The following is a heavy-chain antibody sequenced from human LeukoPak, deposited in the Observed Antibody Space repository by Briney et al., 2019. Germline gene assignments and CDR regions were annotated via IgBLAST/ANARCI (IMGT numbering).Heavy chain of an antibody. CDR3: AKDRTVGASYWYFDL. J-gene: IGHJ2*01. Sequence: TGGSLRLSCAASGFTFSSYGMHWVRQAPGKGLEWVAVISNDGSAENYADSVKGRFTISRDNSKNTLYLQINSLRAEDTAIYYCAKDRTVGASYWYFDLWGRGTLVTVSS. D-gene: IGHD1-26*01. CDR2: ISNDGSAE. CDR1: GFTFSSYG. V-gene: IGHV3-30*18.